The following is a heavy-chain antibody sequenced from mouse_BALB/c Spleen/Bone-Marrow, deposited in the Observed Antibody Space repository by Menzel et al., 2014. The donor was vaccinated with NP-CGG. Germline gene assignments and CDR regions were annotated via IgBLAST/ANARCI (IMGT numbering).Heavy chain of an antibody. CDR1: GFDFSRYW. J-gene: IGHJ3*01. Sequence: EVHLVESGGGLVQPGGSLKLSCAASGFDFSRYWMSWVGQAPGKGLEWIGEINPDSSTINYTPSLKDKFIISRDNSKNTLYLQMSIVISEGTALYYCASLSYYGRFAYWGQGTLVTVSA. D-gene: IGHD1-1*01. CDR3: ASLSYYGRFAY. V-gene: IGHV4-1*02. CDR2: INPDSSTI.